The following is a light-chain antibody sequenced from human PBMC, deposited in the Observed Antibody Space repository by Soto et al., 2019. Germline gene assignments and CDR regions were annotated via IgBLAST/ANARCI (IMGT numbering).Light chain of an antibody. CDR3: QQSYRIPWT. J-gene: IGKJ2*02. CDR2: AAS. CDR1: QTIHNY. V-gene: IGKV1-39*01. Sequence: DIQMTQSPSSLSASVGDRVTITCRASQTIHNYLSWYQQRPGKAPKLLIYAASFLQSGVPSRFSGSGSGTEFTLTISSLQPEDFATYYCQQSYRIPWTFGRGTKLDIK.